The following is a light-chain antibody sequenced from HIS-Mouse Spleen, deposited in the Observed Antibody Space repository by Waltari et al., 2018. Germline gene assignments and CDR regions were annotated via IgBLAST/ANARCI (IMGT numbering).Light chain of an antibody. CDR2: EVS. V-gene: IGLV2-14*01. J-gene: IGLJ1*01. CDR1: SSDVGGYNY. Sequence: QSALTQPASVSGSPGQSITISCTGTSSDVGGYNYVSWYQQHPGKAPKLMIYEVSNRPSGVSNRFSGSKSGNTASLTISVLQAEDEADYYCSSYTSSSTLEVFGTGTKVTVL. CDR3: SSYTSSSTLEV.